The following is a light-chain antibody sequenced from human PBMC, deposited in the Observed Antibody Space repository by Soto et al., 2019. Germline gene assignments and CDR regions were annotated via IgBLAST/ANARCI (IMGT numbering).Light chain of an antibody. CDR3: GAWDGSLTTVM. CDR1: SSNIGNHY. CDR2: DNN. Sequence: QSVLTQPPSVSAAPGQKVTVSCSGSSSNIGNHYVSWYQLLPGTAPKLLIYDNNKRPSGIPDRFSGSKSGTSATLGIAGLQTGDEADYYCGAWDGSLTTVMFGGGTKLTVL. J-gene: IGLJ3*02. V-gene: IGLV1-51*01.